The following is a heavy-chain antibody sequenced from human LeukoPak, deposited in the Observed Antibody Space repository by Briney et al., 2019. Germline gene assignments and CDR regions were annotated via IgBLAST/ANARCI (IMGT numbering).Heavy chain of an antibody. CDR1: GFTFNNYA. V-gene: IGHV3-23*01. CDR2: ISGSGDST. J-gene: IGHJ4*02. Sequence: PGGSLRLSCAASGFTFNNYAMTWVRQAPGKGLEWVPTISGSGDSTHYADSVKGRFTISRDNSKNMLYLQMNSLRVEDTAIYYCVKGCSYTSCYTSDYWGQGTLVTVSS. CDR3: VKGCSYTSCYTSDY. D-gene: IGHD2-2*02.